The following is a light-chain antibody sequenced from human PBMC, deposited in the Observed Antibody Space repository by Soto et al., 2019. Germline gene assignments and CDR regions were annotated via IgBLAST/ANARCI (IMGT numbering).Light chain of an antibody. CDR3: SSYTINRTYV. V-gene: IGLV2-14*01. J-gene: IGLJ1*01. CDR2: EVS. Sequence: QSALTQPASVSGSPGQSITISFTGTSSDVGGYNYVSWYQQNPGKAPKLMIYEVSNRPSGVSNRFSGSKSGNMASLTISGLQAEDEADYYCSSYTINRTYVFGTGTKVTVL. CDR1: SSDVGGYNY.